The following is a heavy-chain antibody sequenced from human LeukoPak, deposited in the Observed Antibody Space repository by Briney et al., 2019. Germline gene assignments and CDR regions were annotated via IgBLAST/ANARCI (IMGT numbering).Heavy chain of an antibody. J-gene: IGHJ4*02. CDR2: ISAYNGNT. D-gene: IGHD1-26*01. Sequence: PAASVKVSCKASGYTFTGYYMHWVRQAPGQGLEWMGWISAYNGNTNYAQKLQGRVTMTTDTSTSTAYMELRSLRSDDTAVYYCAREEVGANDYWGQGTLVTVSS. V-gene: IGHV1-18*04. CDR1: GYTFTGYY. CDR3: AREEVGANDY.